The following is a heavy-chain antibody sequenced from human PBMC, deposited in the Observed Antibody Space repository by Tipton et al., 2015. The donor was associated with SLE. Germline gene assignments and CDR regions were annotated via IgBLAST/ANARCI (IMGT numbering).Heavy chain of an antibody. CDR1: VGSFSGHH. V-gene: IGHV4-34*01. CDR2: INQSGNT. CDR3: ARNLRQLVPNSQNY. D-gene: IGHD6-6*01. J-gene: IGHJ4*02. Sequence: TLSLTCAVYVGSFSGHHWTWIRQPPGKGLEWIGEINQSGNTDYKSSLKSRVTISVDTSKNQFSLKLSSVTAADTAVYYCARNLRQLVPNSQNYWGQGTLVTVSS.